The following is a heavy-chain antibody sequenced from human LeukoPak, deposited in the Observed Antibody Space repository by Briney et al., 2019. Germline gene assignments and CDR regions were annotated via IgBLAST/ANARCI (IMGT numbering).Heavy chain of an antibody. D-gene: IGHD2/OR15-2a*01. V-gene: IGHV3-7*01. CDR2: IKQDGSEK. CDR3: ARSRFRILYYYYGMDV. J-gene: IGHJ6*02. CDR1: GFTLSSYW. Sequence: PGGSLRLSCAASGFTLSSYWMSWVRQAPGKGLEWVANIKQDGSEKYYVDSVKGRFTISRDNAKNSLYLQMNSLRAEDTAVYYCARSRFRILYYYYGMDVWGQGTTVTVSS.